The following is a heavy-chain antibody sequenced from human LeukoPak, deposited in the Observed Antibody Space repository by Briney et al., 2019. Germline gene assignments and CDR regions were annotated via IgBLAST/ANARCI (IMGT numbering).Heavy chain of an antibody. J-gene: IGHJ4*02. CDR1: GYTFTGYY. V-gene: IGHV1-2*02. CDR2: INPNSGGT. D-gene: IGHD2-2*01. CDR3: ARELGVPSDCSSTSCYLYY. Sequence: ASVKLSCKPSGYTFTGYYMHWVRHAPGQGLEWRGWINPNSGGTNYAQKFQGRVTMTRDTSISTAYMELSRLRSDDTAVYSCARELGVPSDCSSTSCYLYYRRQGTLVTVSS.